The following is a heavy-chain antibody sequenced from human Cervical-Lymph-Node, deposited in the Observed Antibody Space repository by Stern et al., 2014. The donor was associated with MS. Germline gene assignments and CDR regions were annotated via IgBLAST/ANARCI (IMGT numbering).Heavy chain of an antibody. V-gene: IGHV4-34*01. J-gene: IGHJ4*02. CDR3: ARGPQHSSWYFPFDY. D-gene: IGHD6-13*01. Sequence: QVQLQQWGAGLLKPSETLSLICGVSGGSFSDYYWSWIRQAPGKGLEWIGEINHHGDTNYNPSLKSRVSLSVDTSKNQLSLKLSSVTAADTSLYYCARGPQHSSWYFPFDYWGQGTLVTVSS. CDR2: INHHGDT. CDR1: GGSFSDYY.